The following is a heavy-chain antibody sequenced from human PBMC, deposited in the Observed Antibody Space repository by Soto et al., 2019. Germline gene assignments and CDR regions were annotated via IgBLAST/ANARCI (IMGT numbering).Heavy chain of an antibody. CDR1: GFTFSSYG. CDR3: ARDVGWELLSYFDY. Sequence: PGGSLRLSCAASGFTFSSYGMHWVRQAPGKGLEWVAVIWYDGSNKYYADSVKGRFTISRDNSKNTLYLQMNSLRAEDTAVYYCARDVGWELLSYFDYWGQGTLVTVSS. V-gene: IGHV3-33*01. CDR2: IWYDGSNK. J-gene: IGHJ4*02. D-gene: IGHD1-26*01.